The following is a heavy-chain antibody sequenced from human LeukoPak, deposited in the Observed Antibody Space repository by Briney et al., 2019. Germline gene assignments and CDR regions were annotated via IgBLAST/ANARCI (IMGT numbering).Heavy chain of an antibody. J-gene: IGHJ4*02. CDR1: GGSFSGYY. D-gene: IGHD3-10*01. CDR3: ARSGQMVRGVIIKSMGY. Sequence: PSETLSLTCAVYGGSFSGYYWSWLRQPPGKGLEWIGEINHSGSTNYNPSLKSRVTIPVDTSKNQFSLKLSSVTAADTAVYYCARSGQMVRGVIIKSMGYWGQGTLVTVSS. CDR2: INHSGST. V-gene: IGHV4-34*01.